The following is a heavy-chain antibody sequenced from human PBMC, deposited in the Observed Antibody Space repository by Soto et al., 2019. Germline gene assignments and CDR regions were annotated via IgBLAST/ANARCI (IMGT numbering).Heavy chain of an antibody. V-gene: IGHV3-33*06. Sequence: PGGSLRLSCAASGFTFSSYGMHWVRQAPGKGLEWVAVIWYDGSNKYYADSVKGRFTISRDNSKNTLYLQMNSLRAEDTAVYYCAKDSPLPFGVVIVDYYYYMDVWGKGTTVTVSS. CDR1: GFTFSSYG. J-gene: IGHJ6*03. CDR2: IWYDGSNK. D-gene: IGHD3-3*01. CDR3: AKDSPLPFGVVIVDYYYYMDV.